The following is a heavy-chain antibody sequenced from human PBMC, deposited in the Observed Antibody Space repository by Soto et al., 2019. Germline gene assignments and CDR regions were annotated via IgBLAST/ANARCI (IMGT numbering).Heavy chain of an antibody. CDR1: GFTFSSFA. CDR2: ISGSGGRT. V-gene: IGHV3-23*01. D-gene: IGHD6-13*01. CDR3: AKDPSGATSWYYWYFVL. J-gene: IGHJ2*01. Sequence: EVQLLESGGGLVQPGGSLRLSCAASGFTFSSFAVSWVRQAPGKGLEWVAAISGSGGRTYYADSGKGRFTISRDNSKSTLYLQMNSLRVDDTAVYYCAKDPSGATSWYYWYFVLWGRGTLVTVSS.